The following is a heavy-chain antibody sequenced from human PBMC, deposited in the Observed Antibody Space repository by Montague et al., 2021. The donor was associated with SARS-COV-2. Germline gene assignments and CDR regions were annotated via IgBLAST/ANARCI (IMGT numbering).Heavy chain of an antibody. Sequence: SETLSLTCTVSCGTLSNYFWSWIRQPPVKGLDCVGYISDIGSTKYNPSLQSRVTISVDTARNQFSLKLLSVTAADTAFYYCARVDSSGPGEYWGQGILVSVSS. CDR3: ARVDSSGPGEY. J-gene: IGHJ4*02. CDR2: ISDIGST. D-gene: IGHD3-22*01. V-gene: IGHV4-59*08. CDR1: CGTLSNYF.